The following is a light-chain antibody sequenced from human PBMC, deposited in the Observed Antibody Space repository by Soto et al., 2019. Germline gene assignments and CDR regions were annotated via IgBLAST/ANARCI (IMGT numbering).Light chain of an antibody. Sequence: QSVLTQPASVSGSPGQSITMSCTGSSSDVGSYNYVSWYQQHPGKAPKLLIYEVSHRPSGVSNRFSGSKSGSTASLTISGLQAEDESDYYCSSFTTSRSVVFGGGTKLTVL. CDR2: EVS. V-gene: IGLV2-14*01. CDR3: SSFTTSRSVV. CDR1: SSDVGSYNY. J-gene: IGLJ2*01.